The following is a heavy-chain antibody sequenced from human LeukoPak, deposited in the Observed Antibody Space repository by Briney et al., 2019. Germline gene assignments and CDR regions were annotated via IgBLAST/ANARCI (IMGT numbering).Heavy chain of an antibody. CDR3: ARVSGHYYDGAFDI. J-gene: IGHJ3*02. V-gene: IGHV3-30-3*01. CDR1: GFTFSSYA. D-gene: IGHD3-22*01. CDR2: ISYDGSNK. Sequence: GGSLRFSCAASGFTFSSYAMHWVRQAPGKGLEWVAVISYDGSNKYYADSVKGRFTISRDNSKNTLYLQMNSLRAEDTAVYYRARVSGHYYDGAFDIWGQGTMVTVSS.